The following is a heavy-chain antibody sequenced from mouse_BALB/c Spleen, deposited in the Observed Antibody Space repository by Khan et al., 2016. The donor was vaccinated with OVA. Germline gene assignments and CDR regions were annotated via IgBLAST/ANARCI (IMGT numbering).Heavy chain of an antibody. CDR1: GYTFSTYW. V-gene: IGHV1-7*01. J-gene: IGHJ2*01. Sequence: QVRLQQSGAALAKPGASVKMSCKASGYTFSTYWMHWVKQRPGQGLEWIGYIKPTSGYTDYNEKFKDKDTLSADKSSSTAYMQLSRLTSEDSAVYYCTRDRIDYWGQGTTLTVSA. CDR3: TRDRIDY. CDR2: IKPTSGYT.